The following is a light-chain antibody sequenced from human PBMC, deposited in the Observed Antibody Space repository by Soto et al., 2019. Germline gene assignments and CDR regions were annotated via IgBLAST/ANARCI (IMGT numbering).Light chain of an antibody. J-gene: IGKJ2*01. CDR1: QSVSSSY. Sequence: EIVLTQSPGTLSLSPGERATLSCRASQSVSSSYLAWYQQKPGQAPRLLIYGASSRATGLPDRFSGSGSGIDFNINFSSMEPEDFAVYYCQQSGSSPYTFGQGTKLEIK. CDR3: QQSGSSPYT. CDR2: GAS. V-gene: IGKV3-20*01.